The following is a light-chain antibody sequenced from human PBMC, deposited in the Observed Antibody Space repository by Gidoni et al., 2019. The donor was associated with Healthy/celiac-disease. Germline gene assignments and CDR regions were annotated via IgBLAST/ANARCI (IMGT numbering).Light chain of an antibody. V-gene: IGKV3-20*01. Sequence: ELVLTQSPGTLSLSPGERATLSCRASQRVSSSYLAWYQQKPGQAPRLLIYGASSRATGIPDRFSGSGSGTDFTLTISGLEPEDFAVYYCQQYGRGFGQGTRLEIK. CDR2: GAS. J-gene: IGKJ5*01. CDR1: QRVSSSY. CDR3: QQYGRG.